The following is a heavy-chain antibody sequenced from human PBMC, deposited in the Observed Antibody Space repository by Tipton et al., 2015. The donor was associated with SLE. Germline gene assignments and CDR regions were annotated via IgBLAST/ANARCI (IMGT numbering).Heavy chain of an antibody. Sequence: TLSLTCAVYGGSFSGYYWSWIRLPPGKGLEWIGEINHSGSTNYNPSLKSRVTISVDTSKNQFSLKLSSVTAADTAVYYCARPGRGGSGYYYEDAFDIGGQGTMVTVCS. D-gene: IGHD3-22*01. V-gene: IGHV4-34*01. CDR3: ARPGRGGSGYYYEDAFDI. CDR2: INHSGST. CDR1: GGSFSGYY. J-gene: IGHJ3*02.